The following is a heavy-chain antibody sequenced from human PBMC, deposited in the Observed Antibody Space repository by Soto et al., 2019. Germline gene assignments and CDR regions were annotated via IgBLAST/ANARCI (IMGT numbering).Heavy chain of an antibody. V-gene: IGHV3-30-3*01. CDR2: ISYDGSNK. Sequence: QVQLVESGGGVVQPGRSLRLSCAASGFTFSSYAMHWVRQAPGKALEWVAVISYDGSNKYYADSVKGRFTISRYNSKNTLYLQMNCLRAEDRAVYYCARDTPFDLWGRGTLVTVSS. J-gene: IGHJ2*01. CDR3: ARDTPFDL. CDR1: GFTFSSYA.